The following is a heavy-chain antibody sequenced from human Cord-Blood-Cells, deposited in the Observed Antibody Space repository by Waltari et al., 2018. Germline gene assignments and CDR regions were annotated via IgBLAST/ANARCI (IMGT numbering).Heavy chain of an antibody. CDR3: ARSYYGSGSYRTHAFDI. CDR1: GGSISSSNC. V-gene: IGHV4-4*02. Sequence: QVQLQESGPGLVKPSGTLSLTSAVSGGSISSSNCGSGVRQPPGKGLEWIGEIYHSGSTNNNPSLQSRVTISVDKSKNQFSLKLSSVTAADTAVYYCARSYYGSGSYRTHAFDIWGQGTMVTVSS. CDR2: IYHSGST. J-gene: IGHJ3*02. D-gene: IGHD3-10*01.